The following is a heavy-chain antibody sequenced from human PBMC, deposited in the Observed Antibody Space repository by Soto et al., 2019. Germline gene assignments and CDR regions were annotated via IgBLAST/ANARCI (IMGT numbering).Heavy chain of an antibody. Sequence: GGTLRLSCAASGFSFSSCVMRWVRREPGKGLEGGAVISYDGVNNYYAHSVKGRFTISRDNSKNKLSLQLNSVTAADTAVYYCARYNGLDVWGQGTTVTVSS. CDR2: ISYDGVNN. CDR3: ARYNGLDV. J-gene: IGHJ6*02. CDR1: GFSFSSCV. V-gene: IGHV3-30*03.